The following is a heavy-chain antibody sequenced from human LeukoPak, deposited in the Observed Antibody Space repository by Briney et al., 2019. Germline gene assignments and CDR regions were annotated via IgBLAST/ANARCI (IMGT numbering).Heavy chain of an antibody. Sequence: ASVKVSCKAYGFTFTSYGISWVRQDPGQGLEWMGWITAYNGNTVYAQKLQGRVTMTTDTSTSTAYMELKSLRSVDTAVYYCARYSWNYHYYFDYWGQGTLVIVSS. CDR1: GFTFTSYG. D-gene: IGHD1-7*01. CDR2: ITAYNGNT. V-gene: IGHV1-18*01. J-gene: IGHJ4*02. CDR3: ARYSWNYHYYFDY.